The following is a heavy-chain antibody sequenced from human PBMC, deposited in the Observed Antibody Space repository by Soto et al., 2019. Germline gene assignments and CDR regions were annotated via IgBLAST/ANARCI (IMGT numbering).Heavy chain of an antibody. CDR1: GFTFSSYW. D-gene: IGHD5-18*01. CDR3: ASEGRGYSYGEVGY. V-gene: IGHV3-74*01. CDR2: INSDGSST. Sequence: EVQLVESGGGLVQPGGSLRLSCAASGFTFSSYWMHWVRQAPGKGLVWVSRINSDGSSTSYADSVKGRFTISRDNAKNTLYLQMNSLRAEDTAVYYCASEGRGYSYGEVGYWGQGTLVTVSS. J-gene: IGHJ4*02.